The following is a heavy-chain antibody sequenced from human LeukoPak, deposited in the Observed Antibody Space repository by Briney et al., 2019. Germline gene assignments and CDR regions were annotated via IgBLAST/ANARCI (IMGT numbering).Heavy chain of an antibody. J-gene: IGHJ4*02. CDR3: ARADYDSSGYYLDFDY. CDR1: GYTFTSYD. D-gene: IGHD3-22*01. Sequence: ASVKVSCKASGYTFTSYDINWVRQATGQGLEWMGWMNPNSGNTGYAQKFQGRVTITRNTSISTAYMELSSLRSEDTAVYYCARADYDSSGYYLDFDYWGQGTLVTVSS. CDR2: MNPNSGNT. V-gene: IGHV1-8*01.